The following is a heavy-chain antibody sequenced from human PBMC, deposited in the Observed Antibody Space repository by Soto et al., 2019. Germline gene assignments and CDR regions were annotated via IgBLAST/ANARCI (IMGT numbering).Heavy chain of an antibody. CDR2: IYYSGST. D-gene: IGHD3-10*01. CDR3: ATDSGSGSYSYNYFDP. V-gene: IGHV4-59*01. CDR1: GGSFSRYY. J-gene: IGHJ5*02. Sequence: XVTLCLTCTVSGGSFSRYYWNWIRQPPGKGLEWIGYIYYSGSTNYNPSLKIRFTISIDTPKNQLSLKLKSVTAADTAVYYCATDSGSGSYSYNYFDPWGQGTMVTVSS.